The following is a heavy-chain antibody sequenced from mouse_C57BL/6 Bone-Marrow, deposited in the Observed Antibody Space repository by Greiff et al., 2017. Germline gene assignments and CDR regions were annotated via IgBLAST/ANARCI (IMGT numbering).Heavy chain of an antibody. CDR2: IYPTSGRT. J-gene: IGHJ2*01. CDR1: GYTFTSYW. V-gene: IGHV1-55*01. D-gene: IGHD4-1*01. CDR3: ARSVPLGRSFDY. Sequence: VQLQQPGAELVKPGASVKMSCKASGYTFTSYWITWVKQRPGQGLEWIGDIYPTSGRTNYNEKFKSKAILTVYTSSNTAYMQLSSLTSEDSAFCYGARSVPLGRSFDYWGQGTTLTVSS.